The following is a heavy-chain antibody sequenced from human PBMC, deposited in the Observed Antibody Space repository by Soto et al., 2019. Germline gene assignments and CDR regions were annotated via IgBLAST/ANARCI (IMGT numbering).Heavy chain of an antibody. V-gene: IGHV3-21*01. CDR2: ISSSSSYI. Sequence: GGSLRLSCTSSGFTCSSYSMSWVRQAPGKGLEWVSSISSSSSYIYYADSVKGRFTISRDNAKNSLYLQMNSLRAEDTAVYYCARDRPVTTMADAFDIWGQGTMVTVSS. CDR1: GFTCSSYS. CDR3: ARDRPVTTMADAFDI. J-gene: IGHJ3*02. D-gene: IGHD4-4*01.